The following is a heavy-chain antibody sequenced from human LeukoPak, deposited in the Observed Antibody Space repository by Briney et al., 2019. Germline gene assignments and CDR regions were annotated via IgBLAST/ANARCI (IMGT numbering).Heavy chain of an antibody. CDR1: GFTFSSYA. D-gene: IGHD4-17*01. Sequence: PGGSLRLSCAASGFTFSSYAMSWVRQAAGKRLECVSAISGSGGSTYYADSVKGRFTISRDNSKSTLYLQMNSLRAEDTAVYYCAKGPDYGELYYFDYWGQGTLVTVSS. CDR2: ISGSGGST. J-gene: IGHJ4*02. CDR3: AKGPDYGELYYFDY. V-gene: IGHV3-23*01.